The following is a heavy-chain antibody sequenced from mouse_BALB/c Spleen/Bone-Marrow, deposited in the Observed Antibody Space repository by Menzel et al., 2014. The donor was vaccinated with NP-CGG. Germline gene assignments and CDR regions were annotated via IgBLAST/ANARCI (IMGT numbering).Heavy chain of an antibody. V-gene: IGHV3-2*02. CDR3: ARSNYYGSSYCYFDY. Sequence: EVKVEESGPGLVKPSQPLSLSCTVTGYSITSDYSWNWIRQFPGNKLEWMGYIGYSDSTSYNPSLKSRISITRDTSKNQFFLQLNSVTAEDTATYYCARSNYYGSSYCYFDYWGQGTTLTVSS. CDR1: GYSITSDYS. D-gene: IGHD1-1*01. CDR2: IGYSDST. J-gene: IGHJ2*01.